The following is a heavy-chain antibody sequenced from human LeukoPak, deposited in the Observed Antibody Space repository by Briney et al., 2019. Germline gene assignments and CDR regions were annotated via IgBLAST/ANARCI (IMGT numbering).Heavy chain of an antibody. D-gene: IGHD1-26*01. Sequence: PGGSLRLSCAASGFTFSNYAMSWVRQAPGKGLEWVSAISYSGGSTYYADSVKGRFTISRDNSKNTLYLQMDSLRADDTAVYYCARYSGSYYYPPAWDLWGQGTLVTVSS. CDR3: ARYSGSYYYPPAWDL. J-gene: IGHJ4*02. CDR2: ISYSGGST. V-gene: IGHV3-23*01. CDR1: GFTFSNYA.